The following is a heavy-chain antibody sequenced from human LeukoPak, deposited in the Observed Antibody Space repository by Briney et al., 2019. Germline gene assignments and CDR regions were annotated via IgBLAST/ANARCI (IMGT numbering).Heavy chain of an antibody. Sequence: SETLSLTCAVYGGSFSGYYWSWIRQPPGKGLEWIGYISYSGSTNYNPSLKSRVTISGDTSKNQFSLELSSVTAADTAVYYCARTPAAAGTLYWYFDLWGRGTLVTVSS. CDR2: ISYSGST. V-gene: IGHV4-59*01. J-gene: IGHJ2*01. CDR3: ARTPAAAGTLYWYFDL. CDR1: GGSFSGYY. D-gene: IGHD6-13*01.